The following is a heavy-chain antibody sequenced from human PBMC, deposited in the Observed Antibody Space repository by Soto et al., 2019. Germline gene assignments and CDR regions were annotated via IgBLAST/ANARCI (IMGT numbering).Heavy chain of an antibody. D-gene: IGHD6-19*01. CDR1: GFTFRSYW. J-gene: IGHJ3*01. Sequence: EVQLVESGGGLVQPGGSLRLSCAASGFTFRSYWMSWVRQAPGMGLEWVAIIKQDGSEKYYVDSVKGRFTISRDNAKNSLFLQRNSVRVEDTAVYLCARVMGTDGWSKHPFDLWGQGTMVTVSS. CDR2: IKQDGSEK. V-gene: IGHV3-7*04. CDR3: ARVMGTDGWSKHPFDL.